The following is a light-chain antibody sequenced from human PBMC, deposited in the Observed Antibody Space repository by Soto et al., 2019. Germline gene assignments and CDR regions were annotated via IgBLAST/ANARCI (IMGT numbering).Light chain of an antibody. CDR1: SSNIGSNT. CDR3: AAWDDSLTGPL. CDR2: SNN. V-gene: IGLV1-44*01. J-gene: IGLJ3*02. Sequence: QSVLTQPPSASGTPGQRVTISCSGSSSNIGSNTVNWYQQLPGTAPTLLIYSNNQRPSGVPDRFSGSKSGTSASLAVNGLQSGDEADYYCAAWDDSLTGPLFGGGTKVTVL.